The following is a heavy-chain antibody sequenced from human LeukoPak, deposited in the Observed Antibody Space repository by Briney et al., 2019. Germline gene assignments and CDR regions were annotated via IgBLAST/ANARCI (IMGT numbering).Heavy chain of an antibody. J-gene: IGHJ3*02. CDR3: ARGDIVVVVAATIAFDI. CDR2: IYYSGST. D-gene: IGHD2-15*01. Sequence: SETLSLTCTVSGGSISSGGYYWSWIRQHPGKGLEWIGYIYYSGSTYYNPSLKSRVTISVDTSKNQFSLKLSSVTAADTAVYYCARGDIVVVVAATIAFDIWGQGTMVTVSS. CDR1: GGSISSGGYY. V-gene: IGHV4-31*03.